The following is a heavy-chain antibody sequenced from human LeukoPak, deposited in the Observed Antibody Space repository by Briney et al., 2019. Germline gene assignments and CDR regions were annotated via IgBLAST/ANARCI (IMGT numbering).Heavy chain of an antibody. CDR2: ISWNSGSI. D-gene: IGHD5-18*01. CDR3: AKDSRYSYAGNFDY. CDR1: GFTLDDYA. V-gene: IGHV3-9*01. Sequence: GGSLRLSCAASGFTLDDYAMHWVRQAPGKGPEWVSGISWNSGSIGYADSVKGRFTISRDNGKNSLYLQMNSLRAEDTALYYCAKDSRYSYAGNFDYWGQGTLVTVSS. J-gene: IGHJ4*02.